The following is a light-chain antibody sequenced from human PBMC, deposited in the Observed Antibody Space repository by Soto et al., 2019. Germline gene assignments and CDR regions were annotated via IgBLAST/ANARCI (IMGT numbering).Light chain of an antibody. Sequence: EIVMTQSPATLSVSPGEGATLSCRASQSVGSNLAWYQQRPGQAPRLLIYGASTRATGIPARFSGSGSGTEFTLTISSLQSEDFAVYYCQQYNNRPPWTFGQGTKVEIK. CDR3: QQYNNRPPWT. J-gene: IGKJ1*01. CDR1: QSVGSN. CDR2: GAS. V-gene: IGKV3-15*01.